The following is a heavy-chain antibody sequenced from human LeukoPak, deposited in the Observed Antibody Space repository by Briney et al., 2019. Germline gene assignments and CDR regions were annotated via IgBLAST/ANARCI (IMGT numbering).Heavy chain of an antibody. CDR2: IREDGREK. D-gene: IGHD7-27*01. Sequence: GGSLRLSCEVSGFTIRNQWMSWVRQAPGKGLEWVANIREDGREKYYVDSVKGRFTISRDNAKNSLYLHMNSLRVEDTANVWGSSESDYWGQGTLVTVSS. CDR3: SSESDY. V-gene: IGHV3-7*01. CDR1: GFTIRNQW. J-gene: IGHJ4*02.